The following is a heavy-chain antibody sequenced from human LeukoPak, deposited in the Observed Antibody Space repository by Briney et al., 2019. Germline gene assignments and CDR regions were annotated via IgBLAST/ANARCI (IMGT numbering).Heavy chain of an antibody. CDR1: GGTFSSYA. CDR2: INPIFGTA. CDR3: ASSGCSGGSCYYYYYYYGMDV. V-gene: IGHV1-69*13. Sequence: SVTVSCKASGGTFSSYAISWVREAPGQGLEWMGGINPIFGTANYAQKFQGRVTITADESTSTAYMELSSLRSEDTAVYYCASSGCSGGSCYYYYYYYGMDVWGQGTTVTVSS. D-gene: IGHD2-15*01. J-gene: IGHJ6*02.